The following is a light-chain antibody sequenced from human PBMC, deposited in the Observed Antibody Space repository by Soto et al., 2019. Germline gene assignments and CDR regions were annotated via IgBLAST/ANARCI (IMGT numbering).Light chain of an antibody. J-gene: IGKJ1*01. CDR3: QQYNTYRT. CDR2: DAS. CDR1: QSISSW. Sequence: DIQMTQSPSTLSASVGDRGTITCRASQSISSWLAWYQQKPGKAPNLLIYDASSLDSGVPSRFSGSGSGTEFTLTISSLQPDDFATYYCQQYNTYRTFGQGTKGEIK. V-gene: IGKV1-5*01.